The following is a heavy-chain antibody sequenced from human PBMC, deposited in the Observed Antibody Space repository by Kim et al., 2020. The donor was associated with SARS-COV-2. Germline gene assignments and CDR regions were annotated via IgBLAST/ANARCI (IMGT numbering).Heavy chain of an antibody. CDR3: ARRTLYHFDY. Sequence: SQKFQGRVTITRDTSASTAYMELSSLRSEDTAVYYCARRTLYHFDYWGQGTLVTVSS. J-gene: IGHJ4*02. V-gene: IGHV1-3*01.